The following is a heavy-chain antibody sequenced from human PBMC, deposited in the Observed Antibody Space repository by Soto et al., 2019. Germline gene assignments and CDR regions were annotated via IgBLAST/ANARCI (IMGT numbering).Heavy chain of an antibody. CDR2: ISGSGGST. V-gene: IGHV3-23*01. J-gene: IGHJ3*02. D-gene: IGHD3-16*02. CDR3: AKALWGSYRYAAFDI. Sequence: HPGGSLRLSCAASGFTFSSYAMSWVRQAPGKGLEWVSAISGSGGSTYYADSVKGRFTISRDNSKNTLYLQMNSLRAEDTAVYYYAKALWGSYRYAAFDIWGQGTMVTVSS. CDR1: GFTFSSYA.